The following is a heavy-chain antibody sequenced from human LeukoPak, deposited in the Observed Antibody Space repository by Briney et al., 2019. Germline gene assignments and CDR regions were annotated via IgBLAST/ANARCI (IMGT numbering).Heavy chain of an antibody. V-gene: IGHV3-74*01. CDR2: INSDGSST. CDR3: ARGPPWYFDL. J-gene: IGHJ2*01. Sequence: GGSLRLSCAASGFTFNNYAMNWVRQAPGKGLVWVSTINSDGSSTTYADSVKGRFAISRDNAKNTLYLQMNSLRVEDTVVYYCARGPPWYFDLWGRGTLVTVSS. CDR1: GFTFNNYA. D-gene: IGHD6-25*01.